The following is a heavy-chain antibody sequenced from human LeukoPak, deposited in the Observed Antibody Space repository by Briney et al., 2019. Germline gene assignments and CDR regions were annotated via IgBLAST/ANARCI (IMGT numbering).Heavy chain of an antibody. Sequence: PGGSLRLSCAASGFAFSSYGMHWVRQAPGKGLEWVAVIWYDGSNKYYADSVKGRFTISRDNSKNTLYLQMNSLRAEDTAVYYCARVSGYSSSWFFDYWGQGTLVTVSS. V-gene: IGHV3-33*01. CDR1: GFAFSSYG. J-gene: IGHJ4*02. CDR3: ARVSGYSSSWFFDY. D-gene: IGHD6-13*01. CDR2: IWYDGSNK.